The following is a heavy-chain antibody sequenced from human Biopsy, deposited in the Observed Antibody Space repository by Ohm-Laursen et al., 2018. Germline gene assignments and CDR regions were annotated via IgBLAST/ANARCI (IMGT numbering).Heavy chain of an antibody. V-gene: IGHV3-23*01. CDR1: GFTFTSYA. CDR2: ISGNSDII. J-gene: IGHJ4*02. Sequence: SLRLSCAASGFTFTSYAMTWFRKPPGKGLEWVSTISGNSDIIYNTDSVKGRFTISRDNSKNTLYLQMNSLRADDAVVYYCCLAAAQAVTHFDYWGQGTLVTVSS. CDR3: CLAAAQAVTHFDY. D-gene: IGHD4-17*01.